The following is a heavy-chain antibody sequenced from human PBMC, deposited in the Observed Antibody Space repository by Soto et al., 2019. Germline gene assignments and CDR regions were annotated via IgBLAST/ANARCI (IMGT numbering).Heavy chain of an antibody. V-gene: IGHV3-15*07. D-gene: IGHD2-2*01. J-gene: IGHJ6*02. Sequence: GGSLRLSCAASGFTFSNAWMNWVRQAPGKGLEWVGRIKSKTDGGTTDYAAPVKGRFTISRDDSKNTLYLQMNSLKTEDTAVYYCTTDKWDCSSTSCYEAYYYYGMDVWGQGTTVTVSS. CDR2: IKSKTDGGTT. CDR3: TTDKWDCSSTSCYEAYYYYGMDV. CDR1: GFTFSNAW.